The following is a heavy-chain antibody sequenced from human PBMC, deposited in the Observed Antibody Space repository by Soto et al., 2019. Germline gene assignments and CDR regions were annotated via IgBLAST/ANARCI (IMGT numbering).Heavy chain of an antibody. CDR2: IYYSGST. CDR3: ARGQSTVVTLYYFDY. CDR1: GGSISSYY. J-gene: IGHJ4*02. Sequence: SETLSLTCTVSGGSISSYYWSWIRQPPGKGLERIGYIYYSGSTNYNPSLKSRVTISVDTSKNQFSLKLSSVTAADTAVYYCARGQSTVVTLYYFDYWGQGTLVTVSS. V-gene: IGHV4-59*01. D-gene: IGHD4-17*01.